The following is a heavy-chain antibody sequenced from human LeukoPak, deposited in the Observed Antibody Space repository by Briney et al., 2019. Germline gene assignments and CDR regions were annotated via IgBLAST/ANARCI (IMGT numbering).Heavy chain of an antibody. J-gene: IGHJ1*01. Sequence: PSETLSLTCTVSGYSISSGYYWGWIRQPPGKGLGWIGSIYHSGSTYYNPSLKSRVTISVDTSKNQFSLKLSSVTAADTAVYYCARGESEQQLVRLAEYFQHWGQGTLVTVSS. CDR2: IYHSGST. D-gene: IGHD6-13*01. V-gene: IGHV4-38-2*02. CDR1: GYSISSGYY. CDR3: ARGESEQQLVRLAEYFQH.